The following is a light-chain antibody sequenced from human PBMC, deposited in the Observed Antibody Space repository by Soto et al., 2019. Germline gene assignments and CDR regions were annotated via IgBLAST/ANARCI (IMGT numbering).Light chain of an antibody. CDR1: QSISSW. CDR3: QQYNSYSWT. CDR2: DAS. J-gene: IGKJ1*01. V-gene: IGKV1-5*01. Sequence: DIQMTQSPSTLSASVGDRITITCRASQSISSWLAWYQQKPGKAPKLLIYDASSLESGVPSRVSGSGSGTEFTLTISSLQTDDFATYYYQQYNSYSWTFGQGTKVEIK.